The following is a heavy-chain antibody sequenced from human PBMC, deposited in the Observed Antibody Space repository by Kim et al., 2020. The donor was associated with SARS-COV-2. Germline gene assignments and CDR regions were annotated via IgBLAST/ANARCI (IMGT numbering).Heavy chain of an antibody. J-gene: IGHJ6*02. CDR2: ISSSSSYI. D-gene: IGHD6-13*01. Sequence: GGSLRLSCAASGFTFSSYSMNWVRQAPGKGLEWVSSISSSSSYIYYADSVKGRFTISRDNAKNSLYLQMNSLRAEDTAVYYCARDIDGSSFFYTYYYGMDVWGQGTTVTVSS. CDR1: GFTFSSYS. CDR3: ARDIDGSSFFYTYYYGMDV. V-gene: IGHV3-21*01.